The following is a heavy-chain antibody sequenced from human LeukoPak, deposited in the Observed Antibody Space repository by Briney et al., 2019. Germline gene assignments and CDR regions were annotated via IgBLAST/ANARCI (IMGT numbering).Heavy chain of an antibody. Sequence: GSLRLSCAASGFTFSGYAMSWVRQPPGKGLEWIGSMYYSGSTYYNPSLKSRVTISVDTSKNQFSLKLSSVTAADTAVYYCASFSGRYQIDYWGQGTLVTVS. CDR2: MYYSGST. V-gene: IGHV4-38-2*01. CDR3: ASFSGRYQIDY. J-gene: IGHJ4*02. D-gene: IGHD1-26*01. CDR1: GFTFSGYA.